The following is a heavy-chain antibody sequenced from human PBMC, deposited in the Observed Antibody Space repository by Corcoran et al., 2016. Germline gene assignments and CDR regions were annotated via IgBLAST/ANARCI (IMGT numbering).Heavy chain of an antibody. V-gene: IGHV1-24*01. CDR2: FDPEDGET. CDR1: GYTLTELS. D-gene: IGHD1-26*01. J-gene: IGHJ6*02. Sequence: QVQLVQSGAEVKKPGASVKVSCKVSGYTLTELSMHWVRQAPGKGLEWMGGFDPEDGETIYAQKFQGRVTMTEDTSTDTAYMELSSLRSEDTAVYYCATSRRPVGADEDYYDMDVWGQGTTVTVSS. CDR3: ATSRRPVGADEDYYDMDV.